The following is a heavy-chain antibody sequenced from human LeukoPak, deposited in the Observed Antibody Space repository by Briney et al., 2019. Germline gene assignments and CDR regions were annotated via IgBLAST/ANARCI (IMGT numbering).Heavy chain of an antibody. CDR1: GGSISSGRYY. CDR3: ARDSVRAGRDYYFDY. Sequence: PSETLSLTCTVSGGSISSGRYYWSWIRQPAGKGLEWIGHIYTTGSTNYNPPLKSRVTMSVDTSKSQFSLRLRSVTAADTAVYYCARDSVRAGRDYYFDYWGRGTLVTVSS. D-gene: IGHD6-6*01. V-gene: IGHV4-61*09. CDR2: IYTTGST. J-gene: IGHJ4*02.